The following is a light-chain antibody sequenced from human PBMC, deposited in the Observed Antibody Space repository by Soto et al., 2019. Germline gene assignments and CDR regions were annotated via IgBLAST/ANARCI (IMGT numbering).Light chain of an antibody. Sequence: DIQLTQSPSFLSASVGDRVSITCRASQGISSYLAWYQQKPGKAPALLIYAASTLQGGVPSRFSGSGSGTECTLTISSLQPEDFATYYCQQLNYYPRTFCHGTKL. J-gene: IGKJ2*01. CDR1: QGISSY. CDR2: AAS. V-gene: IGKV1-9*01. CDR3: QQLNYYPRT.